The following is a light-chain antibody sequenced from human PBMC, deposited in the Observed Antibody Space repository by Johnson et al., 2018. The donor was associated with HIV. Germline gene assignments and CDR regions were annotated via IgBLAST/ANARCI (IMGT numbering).Light chain of an antibody. Sequence: QSVLTQPPSVSAAPGQKVTISCSGSSSNIGGHYVSWYQQLPGTAPKLLIYDNNKRPSGIPDRFSGSKSGTSATLGITGLQTGDEADYYCGTWDSSLSAGGVFGTGTKVTVL. J-gene: IGLJ1*01. V-gene: IGLV1-51*01. CDR1: SSNIGGHY. CDR2: DNN. CDR3: GTWDSSLSAGGV.